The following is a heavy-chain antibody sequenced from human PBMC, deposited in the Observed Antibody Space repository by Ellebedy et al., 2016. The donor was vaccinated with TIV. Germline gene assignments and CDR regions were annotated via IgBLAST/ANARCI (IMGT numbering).Heavy chain of an antibody. J-gene: IGHJ6*02. CDR3: AKLDGDYVYYYYGMDV. CDR2: ISGSGGST. Sequence: GGSLRLXXAASGFTFSSYAMNWVRQAPGKGLEWVSAISGSGGSTYYADSVKGRFTISRDNSRKTLYLQMNSLRAEDAAVYYCAKLDGDYVYYYYGMDVWGQGTTVTVSS. D-gene: IGHD4-17*01. CDR1: GFTFSSYA. V-gene: IGHV3-23*01.